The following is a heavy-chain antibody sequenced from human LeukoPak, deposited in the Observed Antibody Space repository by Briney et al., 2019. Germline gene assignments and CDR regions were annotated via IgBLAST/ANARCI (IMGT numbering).Heavy chain of an antibody. J-gene: IGHJ4*02. CDR1: GFPFSSYW. CDR3: TRVGYIDGGIDY. CDR2: TKQDGSKK. D-gene: IGHD5-24*01. V-gene: IGHV3-7*04. Sequence: GGSLRLSCVASGFPFSSYWMTWVRQAPGKGLEWVANTKQDGSKKSYVDSVKGRFTISRDNAKNSLYLQMNSLRAEDTAIYYCTRVGYIDGGIDYWGQGTLVTVSS.